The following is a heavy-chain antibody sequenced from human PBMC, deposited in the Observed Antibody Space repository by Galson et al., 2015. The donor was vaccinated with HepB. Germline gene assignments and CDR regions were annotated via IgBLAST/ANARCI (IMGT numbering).Heavy chain of an antibody. CDR2: IIPIFGTA. CDR1: GGTFSSYA. J-gene: IGHJ5*02. D-gene: IGHD2-2*01. CDR3: ARDSKDCSSTSCYLSNWFDP. V-gene: IGHV1-69*13. Sequence: SVKVSCKASGGTFSSYAISWVRQAPGQGLEWMGGIIPIFGTANYAQKFQGRVTITADESTSTAYMELSSLRSEDTAVYYCARDSKDCSSTSCYLSNWFDPWGQGTLVTVSS.